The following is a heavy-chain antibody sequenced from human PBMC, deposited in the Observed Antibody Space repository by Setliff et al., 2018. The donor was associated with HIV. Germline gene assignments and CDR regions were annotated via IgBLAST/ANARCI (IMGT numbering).Heavy chain of an antibody. V-gene: IGHV1-18*01. J-gene: IGHJ4*02. CDR1: GYIFTDYG. D-gene: IGHD1-1*01. CDR3: VRNSFPLGVTGTGPPFDY. CDR2: ISGNTGDT. Sequence: ASVKVSCKTSGYIFTDYGTSWVRQAPGQGPEWVAWISGNTGDTHYIESMQGRLTLTTDTFTTTVYMELRNLRSDDTAIYYCVRNSFPLGVTGTGPPFDYWGQGTLVTVSS.